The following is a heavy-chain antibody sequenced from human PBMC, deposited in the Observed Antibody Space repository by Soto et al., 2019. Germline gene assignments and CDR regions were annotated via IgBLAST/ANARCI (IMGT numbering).Heavy chain of an antibody. CDR2: ISAYNGNT. CDR1: GYTFTSYG. J-gene: IGHJ4*02. Sequence: ASVEVSCKASGYTFTSYGISWVRQAPGQGLEWMGWISAYNGNTNYAQKLQGRVTMTTDTSTSTAYMELRSLRSDDTAVYYCATYDSSGYFDYWGQGTLVTVSS. D-gene: IGHD3-22*01. CDR3: ATYDSSGYFDY. V-gene: IGHV1-18*04.